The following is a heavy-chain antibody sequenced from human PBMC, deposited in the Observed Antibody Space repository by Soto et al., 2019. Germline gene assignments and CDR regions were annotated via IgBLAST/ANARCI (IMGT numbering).Heavy chain of an antibody. CDR1: GYSFTTYW. CDR3: ARQAAAGKYYYAMDV. J-gene: IGHJ6*02. CDR2: IYPGDSDT. D-gene: IGHD6-13*01. V-gene: IGHV5-51*01. Sequence: HGESLKISCKGSGYSFTTYWIGWVRQMPGKGLEGMVIIYPGDSDTRYSPSFQGQVTISADKSINTTYLQWSSLKASDTAIYYCARQAAAGKYYYAMDVWGQGTTVTVCS.